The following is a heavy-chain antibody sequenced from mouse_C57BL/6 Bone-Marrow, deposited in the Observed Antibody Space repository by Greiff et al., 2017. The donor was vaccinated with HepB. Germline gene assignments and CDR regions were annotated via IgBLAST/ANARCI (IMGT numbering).Heavy chain of an antibody. CDR1: GYSFTGYY. V-gene: IGHV1-42*01. J-gene: IGHJ4*01. Sequence: VQLQQSGPELVKPGASVKISCKASGYSFTGYYMNWVKQSPEKSLEWIGEINPSTGGTTYNQKFKAKATLTVDKSSSTAYMQLKSLTSEASAVYYCARDGGEGYAMDYWGQGTSVTVSS. CDR3: ARDGGEGYAMDY. D-gene: IGHD2-3*01. CDR2: INPSTGGT.